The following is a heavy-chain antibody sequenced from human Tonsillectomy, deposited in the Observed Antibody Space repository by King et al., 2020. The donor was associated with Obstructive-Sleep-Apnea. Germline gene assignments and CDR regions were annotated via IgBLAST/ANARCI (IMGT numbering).Heavy chain of an antibody. D-gene: IGHD2-15*01. Sequence: HNTLKESGPTLVKPTQTLTLTCTFSGFSLSSNGVGVGWIRQPPGEAPEWLALLFWDGDKRYSPSLKRRLTITGDASKNQVVLIMTNVDPVDTATYYCAHSLRRVSCSGGSCYYFDFWGQGTLVTVSS. CDR1: GFSLSSNGVG. CDR3: AHSLRRVSCSGGSCYYFDF. J-gene: IGHJ4*02. V-gene: IGHV2-5*02. CDR2: LFWDGDK.